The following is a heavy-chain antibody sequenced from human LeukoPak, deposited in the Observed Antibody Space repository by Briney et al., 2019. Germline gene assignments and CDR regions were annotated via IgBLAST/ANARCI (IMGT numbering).Heavy chain of an antibody. Sequence: ASVKVSCKASGGSFISYAINWVRQAPGQGLEWMRGIIPIFGTAKYAEKFQDRVTITAVESMSTVYMELSSLRSEDTAVYYCARGWLAETTVVTPYNYWGQGTLVTVSS. D-gene: IGHD4-23*01. CDR3: ARGWLAETTVVTPYNY. CDR1: GGSFISYA. CDR2: IIPIFGTA. J-gene: IGHJ4*02. V-gene: IGHV1-69*13.